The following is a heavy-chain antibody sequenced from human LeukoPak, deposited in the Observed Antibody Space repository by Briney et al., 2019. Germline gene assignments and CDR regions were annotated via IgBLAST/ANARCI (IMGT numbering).Heavy chain of an antibody. D-gene: IGHD1/OR15-1a*01. V-gene: IGHV3-23*01. Sequence: RGSLRLSCAASGFTFSNYAMSWVRQAPGKGLEWVSSINFRGGTTYYADSVKGRFTISRDNSKNTLYLQMNSLRAEDAAVYYCAKGEQGVDYWGQGTLVTVSS. CDR2: INFRGGTT. J-gene: IGHJ4*02. CDR1: GFTFSNYA. CDR3: AKGEQGVDY.